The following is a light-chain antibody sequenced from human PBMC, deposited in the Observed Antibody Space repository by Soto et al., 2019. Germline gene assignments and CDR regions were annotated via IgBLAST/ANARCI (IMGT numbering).Light chain of an antibody. Sequence: QSALTQPASVSGSPGQSITISCTGTSSDVGGYNYVSWYQQHPGKAPKLMIYEVSNRPSGVSNRFSGSKSGNTASLTISGLQAEDEADYYCSSYTISNTLPFVFGTGTKVTV. CDR3: SSYTISNTLPFV. CDR1: SSDVGGYNY. J-gene: IGLJ1*01. V-gene: IGLV2-14*01. CDR2: EVS.